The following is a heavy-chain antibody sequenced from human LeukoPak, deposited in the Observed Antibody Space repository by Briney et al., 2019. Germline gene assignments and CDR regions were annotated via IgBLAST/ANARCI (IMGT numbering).Heavy chain of an antibody. V-gene: IGHV3-30*02. D-gene: IGHD6-19*01. J-gene: IGHJ3*02. Sequence: GGSLRLSCAASGFTFSSYGMHWVRQAPGKGLEWVAFIRYDGSNKYYADSVKGRFTISRDNSKNTLYLQMNSLRAEDTAVYYCAKEYNNDWYAFDIWGQGTMVTVSS. CDR3: AKEYNNDWYAFDI. CDR2: IRYDGSNK. CDR1: GFTFSSYG.